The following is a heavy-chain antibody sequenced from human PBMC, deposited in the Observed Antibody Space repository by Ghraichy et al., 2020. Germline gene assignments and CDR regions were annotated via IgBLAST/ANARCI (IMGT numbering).Heavy chain of an antibody. D-gene: IGHD3-10*01. CDR2: IYHSGST. CDR3: ARDREEWFGEFRSPFDY. CDR1: GYSISSGYY. Sequence: SETLSLTCTVSGYSISSGYYWGWIRQPPGKGLEWIGSIYHSGSTYYNPSLKSRVTISVDTSKNQFSLKLSSVTAADTAVYYCARDREEWFGEFRSPFDYWGQGTLVTVSS. V-gene: IGHV4-38-2*02. J-gene: IGHJ4*02.